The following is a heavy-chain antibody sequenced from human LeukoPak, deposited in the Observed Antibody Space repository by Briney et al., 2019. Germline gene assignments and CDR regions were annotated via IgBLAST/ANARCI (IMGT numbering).Heavy chain of an antibody. CDR1: GFSFSSYA. J-gene: IGHJ6*03. Sequence: QSGGSLRLSCAASGFSFSSYAMSWVRQAPGKGLEWVSAIRRSGGSTYYADSVKGRFTISRDDSKNTLYLQMNSLRAEDTAIYNCAKGLSSTRGSLYYVDVWGKGTTVTVSS. V-gene: IGHV3-23*01. D-gene: IGHD2-2*01. CDR2: IRRSGGST. CDR3: AKGLSSTRGSLYYVDV.